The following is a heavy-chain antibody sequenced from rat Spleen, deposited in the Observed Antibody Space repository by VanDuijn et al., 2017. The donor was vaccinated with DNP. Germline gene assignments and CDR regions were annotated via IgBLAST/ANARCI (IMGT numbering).Heavy chain of an antibody. V-gene: IGHV3-3*01. CDR2: LNNRGST. D-gene: IGHD1-11*01. CDR1: GFSIASSFR. J-gene: IGHJ2*01. CDR3: ARMHYGCDN. Sequence: EVQLQESGPGLVKPSQSLSLTCSVTGFSIASSFRWNWIRTFPGNKLEWMGYLNNRGSTHYNPSLKSRISITRDTSKNQCCLQLNAANTEYTATDYCARMHYGCDNWVQGVMVTVSP.